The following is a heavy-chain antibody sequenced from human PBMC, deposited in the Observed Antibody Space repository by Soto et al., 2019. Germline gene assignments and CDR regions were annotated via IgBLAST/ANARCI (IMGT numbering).Heavy chain of an antibody. J-gene: IGHJ5*02. V-gene: IGHV3-23*01. CDR1: GLTLRSYA. CDR3: AKGGHFTGGFDP. Sequence: EGQLLQSGGDLVQPGGSLRLSCAGSGLTLRSYAMTWIRQTPEKGLEWVSTISGRSGVPSYADSVNGRFTVSRDNYKTTLYLQMNSLRPDDTAIYYCAKGGHFTGGFDPWGQGTLVTVAS. CDR2: ISGRSGVP. D-gene: IGHD3-16*01.